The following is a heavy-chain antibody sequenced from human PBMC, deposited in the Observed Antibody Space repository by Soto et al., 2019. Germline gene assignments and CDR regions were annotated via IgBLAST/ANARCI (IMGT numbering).Heavy chain of an antibody. J-gene: IGHJ4*02. CDR2: IYYSGST. V-gene: IGHV4-31*03. D-gene: IGHD6-19*01. CDR3: ARDSLYSSGWYYFDY. Sequence: PSETLSLTFTVSGGSISSGGYYWSWLRQHPGKGLEWIGYIYYSGSTYYNPSLKSRVTISVDTSKNQFSLKLSSVTAADTAVYYCARDSLYSSGWYYFDYWGQGTLVTVSS. CDR1: GGSISSGGYY.